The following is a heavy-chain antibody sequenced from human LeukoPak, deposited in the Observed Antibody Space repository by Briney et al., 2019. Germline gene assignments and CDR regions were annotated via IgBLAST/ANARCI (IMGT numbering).Heavy chain of an antibody. Sequence: SSETLSLTCVVSGYSISSGYYWGWIRQPPGKGLEWIGSMYHSGSTYYNPSLKSRVTISVDTSKNQFSLKMSSVTAADTAVYYCARHLRYYYYMDVWGKGTTVSVSS. CDR2: MYHSGST. CDR3: ARHLRYYYYMDV. V-gene: IGHV4-38-2*01. CDR1: GYSISSGYY. J-gene: IGHJ6*03.